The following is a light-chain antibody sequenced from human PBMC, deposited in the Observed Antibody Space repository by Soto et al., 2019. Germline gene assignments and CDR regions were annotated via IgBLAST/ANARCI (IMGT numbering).Light chain of an antibody. J-gene: IGLJ1*01. CDR3: AAWDDSLSGLYV. V-gene: IGLV2-11*01. CDR1: SSDVGGYNY. Sequence: QSALTQPRSVSGSPGQSVTISCTGTSSDVGGYNYVSWYQQHPGKAPKLMIYDVSKRPSGVPDRFSGSKSGTSASLAISGLRSEDEADYYCAAWDDSLSGLYVFGTGTKLTVL. CDR2: DVS.